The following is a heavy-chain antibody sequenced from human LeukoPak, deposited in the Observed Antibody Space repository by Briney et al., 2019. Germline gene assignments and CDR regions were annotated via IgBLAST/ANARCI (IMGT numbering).Heavy chain of an antibody. D-gene: IGHD4-17*01. CDR1: GFTVSSNY. CDR2: IYSGGST. J-gene: IGHJ4*02. CDR3: ARSTVTVGLDY. Sequence: GGSLRLSCAASGFTVSSNYMIWVRQAPGKGLEWVSVIYSGGSTYYADSVKGRFTISRDNAKNSLYLQMNSLRAEDTAVYYCARSTVTVGLDYWGQGTLVTVSS. V-gene: IGHV3-66*01.